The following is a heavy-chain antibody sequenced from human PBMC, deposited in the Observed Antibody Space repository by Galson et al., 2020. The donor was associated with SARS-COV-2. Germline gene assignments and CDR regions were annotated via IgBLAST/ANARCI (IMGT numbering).Heavy chain of an antibody. Sequence: GESLKISCAASGITYKTYSMNWVRQAPGKGLEWVSGISASGDTTSYADSMRGRFTISRDNFRNTLYLQMNSLRAEDTATYYCAKMVGPENGYNTPFDYWGQGTLVTVSS. D-gene: IGHD5-12*01. CDR3: AKMVGPENGYNTPFDY. CDR1: GITYKTYS. V-gene: IGHV3-23*01. CDR2: ISASGDTT. J-gene: IGHJ4*02.